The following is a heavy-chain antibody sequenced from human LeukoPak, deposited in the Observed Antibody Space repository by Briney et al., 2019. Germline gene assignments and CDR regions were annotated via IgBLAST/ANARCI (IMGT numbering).Heavy chain of an antibody. V-gene: IGHV1-8*01. D-gene: IGHD2-2*01. Sequence: ASVKVSCKASGYTFTSYDINWVRQATGQGLEWMGWMNPNSGNTGYAQKFQGRVTMTRNTSISTAYMELSSLRSEDTAVYYCATLASSTSCYECDYWGQGTLVTVSS. CDR2: MNPNSGNT. J-gene: IGHJ4*02. CDR3: ATLASSTSCYECDY. CDR1: GYTFTSYD.